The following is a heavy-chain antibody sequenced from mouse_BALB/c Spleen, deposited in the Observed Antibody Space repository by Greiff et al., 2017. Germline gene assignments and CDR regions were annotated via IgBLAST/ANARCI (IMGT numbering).Heavy chain of an antibody. CDR2: ILPGSGST. CDR1: GYTFSSYW. V-gene: IGHV1-9*01. D-gene: IGHD2-1*01. CDR3: ARQDGNYVSAMDY. J-gene: IGHJ4*01. Sequence: VQLQQSGAELMKPGASVKISCKATGYTFSSYWTQWVKQRPGHGLEWIGEILPGSGSTNYNEEVKGKATFTADTSSNTAYMPLSSLTSEDSAVYYCARQDGNYVSAMDYGGQGTSVTVAS.